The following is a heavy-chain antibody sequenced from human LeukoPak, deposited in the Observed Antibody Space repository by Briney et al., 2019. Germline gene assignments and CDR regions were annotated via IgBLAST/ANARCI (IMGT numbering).Heavy chain of an antibody. CDR1: GFTFSSYA. J-gene: IGHJ4*02. CDR3: AKDIRSSGWYKYSDY. V-gene: IGHV3-23*01. D-gene: IGHD6-19*01. CDR2: ISGSGGSK. Sequence: TGGSLRLSCAASGFTFSSYAISWVRQAPGKGLECVSTISGSGGSKYYADSVKGRFTISRDNSKNTLYLQMNSLRAEDTAVYYCAKDIRSSGWYKYSDYWGQGTLVTVSS.